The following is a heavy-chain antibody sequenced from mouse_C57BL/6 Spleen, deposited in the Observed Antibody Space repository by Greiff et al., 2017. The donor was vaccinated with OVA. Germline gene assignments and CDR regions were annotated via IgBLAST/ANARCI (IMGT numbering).Heavy chain of an antibody. CDR3: ARGGGTGTNFDY. CDR1: GYAFSSSW. Sequence: QVQLQQSGPELVKPGASVKISCKASGYAFSSSWMNWVKQRPGKGLEWIGRIYPGDGDTNYNGKFKGKATLTADKSSSTAYMQLSSLTSEDSAVYFCARGGGTGTNFDYWGQGTTLTVSS. J-gene: IGHJ2*01. V-gene: IGHV1-82*01. D-gene: IGHD4-1*01. CDR2: IYPGDGDT.